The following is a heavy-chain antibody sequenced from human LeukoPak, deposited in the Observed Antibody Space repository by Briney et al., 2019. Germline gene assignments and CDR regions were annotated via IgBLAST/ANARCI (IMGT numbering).Heavy chain of an antibody. Sequence: SGPTLVKPTQTLTLTCTFSGFSLSTSGVGVGWIRQPPGKALEWLALIYWNDDKRYSPSLKSRLTITKDTSKNQVVLTMTNMGPVDTATYYCAHRHRMPHFDYWGQGTLVTVSS. V-gene: IGHV2-5*01. CDR1: GFSLSTSGVG. CDR2: IYWNDDK. J-gene: IGHJ4*02. CDR3: AHRHRMPHFDY. D-gene: IGHD2-15*01.